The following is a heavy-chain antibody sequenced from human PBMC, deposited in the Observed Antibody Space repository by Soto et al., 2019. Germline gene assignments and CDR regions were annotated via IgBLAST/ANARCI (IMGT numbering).Heavy chain of an antibody. V-gene: IGHV5-51*01. CDR1: GYSFTSYW. J-gene: IGHJ3*02. Sequence: PGESLKISCKGSGYSFTSYWIGWVRQMPGKGLEWMGIIYPGDSDTRYSPSFQGQVTISADKSISTAYLQWSSLKASDTAMYYCARRGQIAVAGMAPDAFDIWGQGTMVTVSS. D-gene: IGHD6-19*01. CDR3: ARRGQIAVAGMAPDAFDI. CDR2: IYPGDSDT.